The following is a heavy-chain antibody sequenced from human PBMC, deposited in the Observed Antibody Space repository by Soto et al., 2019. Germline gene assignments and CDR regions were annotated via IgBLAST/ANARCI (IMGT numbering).Heavy chain of an antibody. J-gene: IGHJ3*02. CDR3: ARDFSLLWFGESRLGAFDI. D-gene: IGHD3-10*01. CDR1: GYTFTGYY. V-gene: IGHV1-2*02. Sequence: ASVKVSCKASGYTFTGYYMHWVRQAPGQGLEWMGWINPNSGGTNYAQKFQGRVTMTRDTSISTAYMELSRLRSDDTAVYYCARDFSLLWFGESRLGAFDIWGQGTMVTVSS. CDR2: INPNSGGT.